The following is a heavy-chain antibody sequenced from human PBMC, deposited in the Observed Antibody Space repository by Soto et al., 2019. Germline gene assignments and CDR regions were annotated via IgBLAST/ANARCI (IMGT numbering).Heavy chain of an antibody. CDR2: IIPVFPTA. Sequence: QVQLVQSGPEVKKPGSSIKVSCEASGGTFSSYAVSWVRQAPGQGVEWLGGIIPVFPTAKYAHRFQGRLTITADRPTGTTYMELSGLTSDDTAVYYCESLTTKISDSGVYYYGVDVWGQGTTVTVSS. J-gene: IGHJ6*02. D-gene: IGHD1-26*01. V-gene: IGHV1-69*06. CDR1: GGTFSSYA. CDR3: ESLTTKISDSGVYYYGVDV.